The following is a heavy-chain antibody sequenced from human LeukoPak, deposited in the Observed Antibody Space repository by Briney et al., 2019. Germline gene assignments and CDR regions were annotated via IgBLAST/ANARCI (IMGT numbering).Heavy chain of an antibody. V-gene: IGHV3-23*01. CDR2: ISGSGGST. Sequence: PGGSLRLSFAASGSIFSSNSMNSFRRSPGKGLEWVSAISGSGGSTYYADTVKGRFTISRDNSKNTVYLQMNSLRAEDTAVYYCARESTPLRGAIERWSPGSLVTVSS. J-gene: IGHJ5*02. CDR3: ARESTPLRGAIER. CDR1: GSIFSSNS.